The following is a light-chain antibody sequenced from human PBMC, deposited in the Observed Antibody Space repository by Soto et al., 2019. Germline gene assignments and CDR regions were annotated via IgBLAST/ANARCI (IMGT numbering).Light chain of an antibody. V-gene: IGLV1-40*01. J-gene: IGLJ1*01. CDR2: GNN. CDR1: SSNIGAGYD. CDR3: QSYDSSLNLYV. Sequence: QSVLTQPPSVSGAPGQRVTISCTGSSSNIGAGYDVHWYQQLPGTAPKLLIYGNNNRPSGVPDPFSDSKSGTSASLAITGLQAEDEADYYCQSYDSSLNLYVFGTGTKVTVL.